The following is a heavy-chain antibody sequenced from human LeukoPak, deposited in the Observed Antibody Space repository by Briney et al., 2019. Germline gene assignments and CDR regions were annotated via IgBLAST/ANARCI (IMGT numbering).Heavy chain of an antibody. CDR1: GDSITNFY. CDR2: IYTSGST. Sequence: SEALPLTCAVSGDSITNFYWSWIRQSPGKGLEWIGDIYTSGSTKYHPSLKSRATISVDTSKNQFSLKLFSVTAADTAVYYCARCNAPYYYDSTGYYWFDPWGQGTLVTVSS. D-gene: IGHD3-22*01. CDR3: ARCNAPYYYDSTGYYWFDP. V-gene: IGHV4-4*09. J-gene: IGHJ5*02.